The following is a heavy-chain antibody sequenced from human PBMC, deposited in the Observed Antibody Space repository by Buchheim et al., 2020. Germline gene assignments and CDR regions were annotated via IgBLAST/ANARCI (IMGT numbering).Heavy chain of an antibody. CDR1: GFTFSSYW. CDR3: AREGGYSYGYDY. V-gene: IGHV3-7*01. CDR2: IKQDGREK. J-gene: IGHJ4*02. D-gene: IGHD5-18*01. Sequence: EVQLVESGGGLVQPGGSLRLSCAASGFTFSSYWMSWVRQAPGKGLEWVANIKQDGREKYYVDSVKGVFTISRERAKKDRSLQMNSLRAEDTAVYYCAREGGYSYGYDYWGQGTL.